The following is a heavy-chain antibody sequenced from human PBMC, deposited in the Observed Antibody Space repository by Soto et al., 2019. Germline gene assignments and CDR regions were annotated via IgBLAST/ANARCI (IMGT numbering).Heavy chain of an antibody. D-gene: IGHD5-12*01. CDR2: FSAYNGNT. J-gene: IGHJ4*02. CDR1: GYTFTSYG. CDR3: ARDVGMATIAPPSFDY. Sequence: ASVKVSCKASGYTFTSYGISWVRQAPGQGLEWMGWFSAYNGNTNYAQKLQGRVTMTTDTSTSTAYMELRSLRSDDTVVYYCARDVGMATIAPPSFDYWGQGTLVTVSS. V-gene: IGHV1-18*01.